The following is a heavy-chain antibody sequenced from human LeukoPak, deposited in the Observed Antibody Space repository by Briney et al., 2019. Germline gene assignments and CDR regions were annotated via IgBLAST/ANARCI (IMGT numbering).Heavy chain of an antibody. V-gene: IGHV3-23*01. CDR1: GFTFSTYA. CDR3: AKYCISSTCYQPYGMDA. D-gene: IGHD2-2*01. Sequence: GGSLRLSCAASGFTFSTYAMSWVRQAPARGLEWVSAISASGDNTFYADPVKGRFTISRDNSKNTLFLQMNTLGAEDTAVYYCAKYCISSTCYQPYGMDAWGQGTTVTVSS. J-gene: IGHJ6*02. CDR2: ISASGDNT.